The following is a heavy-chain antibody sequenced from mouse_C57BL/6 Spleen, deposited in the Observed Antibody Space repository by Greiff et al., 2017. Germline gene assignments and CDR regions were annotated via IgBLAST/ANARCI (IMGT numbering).Heavy chain of an antibody. CDR2: IHPNSGST. Sequence: VQLQQPGAELVKPGASVKLSCKASGYTFTSYWMHWVKQRPGQGLEWIGMIHPNSGSTNYNEKFKSKATLTVDKSSSTAYMQLSSLTSEDSAVYYCARQDLYGNCGYFDVWGTGTTVTVSS. D-gene: IGHD2-1*01. CDR1: GYTFTSYW. CDR3: ARQDLYGNCGYFDV. J-gene: IGHJ1*03. V-gene: IGHV1-64*01.